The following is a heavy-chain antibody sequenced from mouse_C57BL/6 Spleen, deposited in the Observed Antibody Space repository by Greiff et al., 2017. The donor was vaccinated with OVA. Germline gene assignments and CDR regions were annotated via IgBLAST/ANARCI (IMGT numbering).Heavy chain of an antibody. V-gene: IGHV1-54*01. CDR1: GYAFTNYL. D-gene: IGHD1-1*01. Sequence: QVQLKESGAELVRPGTSVKVSCKASGYAFTNYLIEWVKQRPGQGLEWIGVINPGSGGTNYNEKFKGKATLTAIKTTSTTYMQLSSLTSEDSAVYFCARCYYGSSYWYFDVWGTGTTVTVSS. CDR2: INPGSGGT. CDR3: ARCYYGSSYWYFDV. J-gene: IGHJ1*03.